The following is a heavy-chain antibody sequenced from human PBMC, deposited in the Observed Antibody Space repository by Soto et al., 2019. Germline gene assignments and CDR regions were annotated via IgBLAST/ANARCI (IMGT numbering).Heavy chain of an antibody. CDR3: ARPEIYSSSSLDALDI. CDR1: GFTFSSYS. CDR2: ISSSSSYI. V-gene: IGHV3-21*01. Sequence: GGSLRLSCAASGFTFSSYSMNWVRQAPGKGLEWVSSISSSSSYIYYADSVKGRFTISRDNAKNSLYLQMNSLRAEDTAVYYCARPEIYSSSSLDALDIWGQGTMVTVSS. J-gene: IGHJ3*02. D-gene: IGHD6-6*01.